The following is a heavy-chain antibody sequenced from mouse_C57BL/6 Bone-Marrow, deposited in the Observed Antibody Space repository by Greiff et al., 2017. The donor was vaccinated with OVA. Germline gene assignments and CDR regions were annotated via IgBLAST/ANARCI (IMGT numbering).Heavy chain of an antibody. Sequence: EVKLEESGGGLVKPGGSLKLSCAASGFTFSDYGMHWVRQAPEKGLEWVAYISSGSSYIYYADTVKGRFTISRDNARNTLFLQMTSLRSEDTAMFYYARRHDKAYWGQGTLVTVSA. CDR1: GFTFSDYG. J-gene: IGHJ3*01. CDR3: ARRHDKAY. V-gene: IGHV5-17*01. CDR2: ISSGSSYI. D-gene: IGHD2-12*01.